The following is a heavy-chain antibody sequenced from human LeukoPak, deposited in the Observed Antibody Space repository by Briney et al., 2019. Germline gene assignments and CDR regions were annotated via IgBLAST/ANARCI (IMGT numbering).Heavy chain of an antibody. CDR2: IYYSGST. D-gene: IGHD6-19*01. V-gene: IGHV4-39*01. Sequence: KASETLSLTCTVSGGSISSSSYYWGWIRQPPGKGLEWIGSIYYSGSTYYNPSLKSRVTISVDTSKNQFSLKLSSVTAADTAVYYCARHTIPPYSSGPIYWGQGTLVTVSS. CDR1: GGSISSSSYY. CDR3: ARHTIPPYSSGPIY. J-gene: IGHJ4*02.